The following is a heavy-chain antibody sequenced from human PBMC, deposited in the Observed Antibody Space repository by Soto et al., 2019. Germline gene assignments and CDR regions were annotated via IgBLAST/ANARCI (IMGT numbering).Heavy chain of an antibody. Sequence: QVQLVQSGAEVMQPGASVKVSCKASGYTFTRLDINWVRQATGQGLEWMGWMNPNSGATGYAQTFQGRVSMTRDTSISTDYMELSSLKSEDTAMYYCARGVAAGVDYWGQGTLVTVSS. CDR2: MNPNSGAT. CDR3: ARGVAAGVDY. D-gene: IGHD6-13*01. V-gene: IGHV1-8*01. J-gene: IGHJ4*02. CDR1: GYTFTRLD.